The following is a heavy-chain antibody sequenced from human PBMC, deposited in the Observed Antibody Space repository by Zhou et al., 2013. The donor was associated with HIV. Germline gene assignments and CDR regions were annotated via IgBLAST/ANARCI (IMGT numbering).Heavy chain of an antibody. CDR2: INPNSGGT. V-gene: IGHV1-2*02. Sequence: VQLVQSGAEVKKPGASVKVSCKTSGYTFTGHYLHWVRQAPGQGLEWMGWINPNSGGTTYAQKFQGRVTMTRDTSISTAYMELSRLRSDDTAVYHCARASLIVVVPFDYWGQGTLVTVSS. CDR1: GYTFTGHY. CDR3: ARASLIVVVPFDY. D-gene: IGHD3-22*01. J-gene: IGHJ4*02.